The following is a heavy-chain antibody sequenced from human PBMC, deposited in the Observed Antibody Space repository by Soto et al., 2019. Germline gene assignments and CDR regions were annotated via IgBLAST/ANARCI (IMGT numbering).Heavy chain of an antibody. CDR2: ISYDGSNK. V-gene: IGHV3-30*18. J-gene: IGHJ4*02. CDR3: AKVGVAAPFDY. CDR1: GFTFSSYG. D-gene: IGHD6-13*01. Sequence: QVQLVESGGGVVQPGRSLRLSCAASGFTFSSYGMHWVRQAPGKGLEWVAVISYDGSNKYYAASVKGRFTISRDNSKNTLYLQMNSLRAEDTAIYYCAKVGVAAPFDYWGQGTLVTVSS.